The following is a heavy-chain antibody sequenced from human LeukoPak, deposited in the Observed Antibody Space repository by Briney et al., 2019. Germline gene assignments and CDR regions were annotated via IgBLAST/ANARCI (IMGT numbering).Heavy chain of an antibody. D-gene: IGHD5-18*01. V-gene: IGHV4-59*08. CDR2: IYYSGST. CDR3: ARHSKYSYTTH. J-gene: IGHJ4*02. Sequence: SETLSLTCTVSGGSISSYYWSWIRQPPGKGLEWIGYIYYSGSTNYNPSLTSRVTISVDTSKNQFSLKLSSVTAADTAVYYCARHSKYSYTTHWGQGTLVTVSS. CDR1: GGSISSYY.